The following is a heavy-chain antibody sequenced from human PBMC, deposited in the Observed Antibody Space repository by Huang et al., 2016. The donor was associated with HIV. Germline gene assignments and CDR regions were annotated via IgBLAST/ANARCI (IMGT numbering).Heavy chain of an antibody. CDR1: GGSFRNFA. Sequence: QVQLVQSGAEVKKPGSSVKVSCQASGGSFRNFAIGWVGQAPGQGLEWMGGIIPTLGTANYAQKFQGRVTIIADESTSTAYMELSSLRSEDTAVYYCATVDYYDTSGPQRGYFDNWGQGTLVTVSS. V-gene: IGHV1-69*01. D-gene: IGHD3-22*01. J-gene: IGHJ4*02. CDR2: IIPTLGTA. CDR3: ATVDYYDTSGPQRGYFDN.